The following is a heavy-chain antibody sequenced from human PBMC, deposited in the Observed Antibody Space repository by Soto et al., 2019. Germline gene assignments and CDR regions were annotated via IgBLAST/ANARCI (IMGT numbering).Heavy chain of an antibody. CDR1: GFTFSSYG. D-gene: IGHD6-19*01. CDR2: IWYDGSNK. Sequence: QVQLVESGGGVVQPGRSLRLSCAASGFTFSSYGMHWVRQAPGKGLEWVAVIWYDGSNKYYADSVKGRFTISRDNSKNTLYLQMNSLRAEDTAVYYCARDRGIAVAGTFYYYGMDVWGQGTTVTVSS. J-gene: IGHJ6*02. V-gene: IGHV3-33*01. CDR3: ARDRGIAVAGTFYYYGMDV.